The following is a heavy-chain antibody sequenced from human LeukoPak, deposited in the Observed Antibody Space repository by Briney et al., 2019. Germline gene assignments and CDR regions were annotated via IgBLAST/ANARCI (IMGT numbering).Heavy chain of an antibody. CDR1: GFTFSRHT. CDR2: IESDGTNK. D-gene: IGHD2-15*01. J-gene: IGHJ4*02. Sequence: PGGSLRLSCVASGFTFSRHTIHWVRQAPGKGLEWVAVIESDGTNKYHADSVKGRFTISRDNSKNTLYLQMNSLRPEDTALYFCARQDIRLDDWGQGTLVTVSS. CDR3: ARQDIRLDD. V-gene: IGHV3-30-3*01.